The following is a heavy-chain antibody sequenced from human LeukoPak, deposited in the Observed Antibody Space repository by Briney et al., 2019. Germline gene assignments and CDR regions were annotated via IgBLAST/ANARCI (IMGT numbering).Heavy chain of an antibody. D-gene: IGHD3-10*01. CDR1: GYTFTSYD. CDR2: MNPNSGNT. V-gene: IGHV1-8*01. CDR3: ARKEGLLWFGELLDWLDP. Sequence: ASVKVSCKASGYTFTSYDINWVRQATGQGLEWMGWMNPNSGNTGYAQKFQGRVTMTRNTSISTAYMELSSLRSEDTAVYYCARKEGLLWFGELLDWLDPWGQGTLVTVSS. J-gene: IGHJ5*02.